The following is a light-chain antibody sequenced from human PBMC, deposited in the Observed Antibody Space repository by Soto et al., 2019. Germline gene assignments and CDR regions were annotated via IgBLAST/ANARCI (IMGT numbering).Light chain of an antibody. J-gene: IGKJ3*01. CDR3: QQSYSTPIT. CDR1: QSISSY. CDR2: AAS. Sequence: DIQMTQSPSSLSASVGDRVTITCRASQSISSYLNWYQQKPGKAPKLLIYAASSLQSGVPSRFSGSGSGTDFTLTISSLQPEDFATYYCQQSYSTPITFGPGPKVDIK. V-gene: IGKV1-39*01.